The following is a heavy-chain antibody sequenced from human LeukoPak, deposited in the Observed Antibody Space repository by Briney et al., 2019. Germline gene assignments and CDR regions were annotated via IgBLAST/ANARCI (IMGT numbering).Heavy chain of an antibody. CDR3: ASSASLVCLDY. J-gene: IGHJ4*02. D-gene: IGHD2-2*01. Sequence: PGGSLRLSCAASGFTVSSNYMSWVRQAPGRGLEWVSVIYSGGSTYYANSVEGRFTISRDNSKNTQFLQMNSLRAEDTAVYFCASSASLVCLDYWGQGTLVTVSS. CDR1: GFTVSSNY. CDR2: IYSGGST. V-gene: IGHV3-53*01.